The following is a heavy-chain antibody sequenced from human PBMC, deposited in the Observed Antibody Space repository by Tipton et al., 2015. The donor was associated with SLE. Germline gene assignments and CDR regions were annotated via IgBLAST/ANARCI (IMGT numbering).Heavy chain of an antibody. CDR1: GGSISSSSYY. CDR3: ASQNGEGYCSGGSCPGD. Sequence: TLSLTCTVSGGSISSSSYYWGWIRQPPGKGLEWIGSIYYSGSTYYNPSLKSRVTISVDTSKNQFSLKLSSATAADTAVYYCASQNGEGYCSGGSCPGDWGQGTLVTVSS. V-gene: IGHV4-39*07. J-gene: IGHJ4*02. CDR2: IYYSGST. D-gene: IGHD2-15*01.